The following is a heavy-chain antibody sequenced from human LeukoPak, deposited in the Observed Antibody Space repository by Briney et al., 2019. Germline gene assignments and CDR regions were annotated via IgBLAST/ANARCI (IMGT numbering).Heavy chain of an antibody. J-gene: IGHJ4*02. CDR3: ARDINYGPFDY. Sequence: PSETLSLTCSVSDDSISIYYWGWIRQPAGKGLEWIGRIYTSGNTNYNPSLKSRVTMSVHTSKKQFSLKLSSVTAADTAVYYCARDINYGPFDYWGQGTLVTVSS. CDR2: IYTSGNT. D-gene: IGHD3-16*01. CDR1: DDSISIYY. V-gene: IGHV4-4*07.